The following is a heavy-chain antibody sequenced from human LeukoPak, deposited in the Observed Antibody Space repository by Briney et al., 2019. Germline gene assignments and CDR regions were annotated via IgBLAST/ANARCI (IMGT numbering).Heavy chain of an antibody. CDR1: GFTFSSYG. CDR3: TKDIGFTMFNPEGVDY. V-gene: IGHV3-30*02. CDR2: IRYDGSNK. D-gene: IGHD3-10*02. Sequence: PGGSLRLSCAASGFTFSSYGMHWVRQAPGKGLEWVAFIRYDGSNKYYADSVKGRFTISRDNSKNTLYLQRHSLRAEDRAVYYCTKDIGFTMFNPEGVDYWGQGTLVTVSS. J-gene: IGHJ4*02.